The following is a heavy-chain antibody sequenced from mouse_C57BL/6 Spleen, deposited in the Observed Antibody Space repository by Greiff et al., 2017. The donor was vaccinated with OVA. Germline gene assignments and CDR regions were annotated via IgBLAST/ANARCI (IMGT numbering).Heavy chain of an antibody. J-gene: IGHJ2*01. CDR2: IYPGDGDT. D-gene: IGHD6-1*01. V-gene: IGHV1-82*01. CDR3: ARSKAYYFDY. CDR1: GYAFSSSW. Sequence: VQLVESGPELVKPGASVKISCKASGYAFSSSWMNWVQQRPGKGLEWIGRIYPGDGDTNYNGKFKGKATLTADKSSSTAYMQLSSLTSEDSAVYFCARSKAYYFDYWGQGTTLTVSS.